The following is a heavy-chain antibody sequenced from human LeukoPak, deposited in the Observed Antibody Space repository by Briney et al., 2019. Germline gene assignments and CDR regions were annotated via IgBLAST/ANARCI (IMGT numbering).Heavy chain of an antibody. J-gene: IGHJ4*02. CDR1: GGTFSSYA. CDR2: IIPIFGTA. CDR3: ARYGNYGSGSYFSH. D-gene: IGHD3-10*01. Sequence: SVKVSCKASGGTFSSYAISWVRQAPGQGLEWMGGIIPIFGTANYAQKFQGRVTITADESTSTAYMELSSLRSEDTAVYYCARYGNYGSGSYFSHWGQGTLVTVSS. V-gene: IGHV1-69*13.